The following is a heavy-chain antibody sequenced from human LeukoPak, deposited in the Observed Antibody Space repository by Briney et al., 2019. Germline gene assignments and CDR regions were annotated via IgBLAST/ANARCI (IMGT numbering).Heavy chain of an antibody. CDR2: IYYSGGT. Sequence: SETLSLTCAVYGGSFSGYYWSWIRQPPGKGLEWIGSIYYSGGTNYNPSLQGRVSISVDTSKIQFSLKLSPVTAADTAVYYCARWQYTISSGWFDPWGQGTLVTVSS. D-gene: IGHD6-6*01. CDR1: GGSFSGYY. V-gene: IGHV4-59*08. J-gene: IGHJ5*02. CDR3: ARWQYTISSGWFDP.